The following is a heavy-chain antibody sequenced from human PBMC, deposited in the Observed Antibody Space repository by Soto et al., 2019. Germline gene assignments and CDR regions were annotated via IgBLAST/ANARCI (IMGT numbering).Heavy chain of an antibody. Sequence: QVQLVESGGGVVQPGRSLRLSCAASGFTFSSYAMHWVRQAPGKGLDWVALISFDGNIKYYADSVKGRFTISRDNSKNTLYLQMSSLRSNDTAMYYCAKTGRDYGDSPNDYWGQGILVTVSS. CDR2: ISFDGNIK. CDR3: AKTGRDYGDSPNDY. V-gene: IGHV3-30*18. D-gene: IGHD4-17*01. J-gene: IGHJ4*02. CDR1: GFTFSSYA.